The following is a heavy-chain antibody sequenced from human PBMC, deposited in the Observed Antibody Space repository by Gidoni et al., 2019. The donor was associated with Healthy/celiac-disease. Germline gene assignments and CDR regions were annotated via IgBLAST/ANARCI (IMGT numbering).Heavy chain of an antibody. J-gene: IGHJ6*02. CDR2: IIPMIGMA. CDR3: ARSGYDSRFFEGRGAGPGYYGMDV. CDR1: GGTFSIYT. Sequence: QVQLVQSGAEVQKPGSSLKVSCKASGGTFSIYTISWVRQAPGQGLEWMGRIIPMIGMANYAQKFQGRVTITADKSTSTAYMELSSLRSEDTAVYYCARSGYDSRFFEGRGAGPGYYGMDVWGQGTTVTVSS. V-gene: IGHV1-69*02. D-gene: IGHD5-12*01.